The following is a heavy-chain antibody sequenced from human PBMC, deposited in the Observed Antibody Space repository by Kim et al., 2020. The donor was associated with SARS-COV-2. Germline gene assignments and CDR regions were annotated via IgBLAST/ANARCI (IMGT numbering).Heavy chain of an antibody. Sequence: SETLSLTCTVSGVSVSSPTVYWAWIRQPPGKGLEWIGSISYTTSTYYTPSLKHRVAISVDTSKNHFSLTLGSVTAADTAVYYCASGWRGDYGGDHWGQGTLDTVSS. CDR3: ASGWRGDYGGDH. CDR1: GVSVSSPTVY. V-gene: IGHV4-39*02. CDR2: ISYTTST. J-gene: IGHJ4*02. D-gene: IGHD3-3*01.